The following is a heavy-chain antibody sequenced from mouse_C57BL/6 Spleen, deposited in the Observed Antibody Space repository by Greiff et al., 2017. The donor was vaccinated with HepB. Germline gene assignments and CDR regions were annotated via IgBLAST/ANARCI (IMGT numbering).Heavy chain of an antibody. Sequence: QVQLKQSGAELARPGASVKLSCKASGYTFTSYGISWVKQRTGQGLEWIGEIYPRSGNTYYNEKFKGKATLTADKSSSTAYMELRSLTSEDSAVYFCTKGSSPSAWFAYWGQGTLVTVSA. CDR2: IYPRSGNT. D-gene: IGHD1-1*01. J-gene: IGHJ3*01. CDR3: TKGSSPSAWFAY. V-gene: IGHV1-81*01. CDR1: GYTFTSYG.